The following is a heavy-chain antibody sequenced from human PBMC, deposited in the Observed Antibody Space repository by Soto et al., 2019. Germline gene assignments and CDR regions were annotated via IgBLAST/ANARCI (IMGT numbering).Heavy chain of an antibody. CDR1: GYSFTSYW. J-gene: IGHJ6*02. CDR3: ARLKGYSSCPDYYYYYGMDV. V-gene: IGHV5-10-1*01. D-gene: IGHD6-13*01. CDR2: IDPSDSYT. Sequence: GESLKISCKGSGYSFTSYWISWVRQMPGKGLEWMGRIDPSDSYTNYSPSFQGHVTISADKSISTAYLQWSSLKASDTAMYYCARLKGYSSCPDYYYYYGMDVWGQGTTVTVSS.